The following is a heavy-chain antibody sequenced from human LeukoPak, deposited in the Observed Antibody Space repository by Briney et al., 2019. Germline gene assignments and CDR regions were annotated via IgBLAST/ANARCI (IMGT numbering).Heavy chain of an antibody. CDR1: GGSIRGGGYY. V-gene: IGHV4-39*01. J-gene: IGHJ4*02. CDR2: LYSNGNT. Sequence: SETLSLTCSFSGGSIRGGGYYWGWVRQPPGKGLEWIASLYSNGNTFYNPSLKSRVTISEESSKSQFSLKLRTVTAADTAVYFCWRAADHWGQGILVTVSS. CDR3: WRAADH.